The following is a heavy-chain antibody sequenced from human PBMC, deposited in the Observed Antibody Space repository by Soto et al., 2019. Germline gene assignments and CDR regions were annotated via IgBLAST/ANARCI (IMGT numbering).Heavy chain of an antibody. CDR2: INHSGSS. J-gene: IGHJ2*01. CDR3: DRMAGPWYFDL. Sequence: SETLSLTCAVHGVSFSGFYWTWIRQPPGKGLEWIGEINHSGSSNYNPPPKSRVTMSLDTSRNQFSLSLNSVTAADTAVYYCDRMAGPWYFDLWGRGTLVTVSS. V-gene: IGHV4-34*01. CDR1: GVSFSGFY.